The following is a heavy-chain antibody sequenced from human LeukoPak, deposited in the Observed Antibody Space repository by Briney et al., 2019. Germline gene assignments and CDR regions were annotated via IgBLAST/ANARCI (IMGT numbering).Heavy chain of an antibody. CDR1: GYSISSGYY. Sequence: PSETQSLTCAVSGYSISSGYYWGWIRQPPGKGLEWIGSIYHSGSTYYNPSLKSRVTISVDTSKNQFSLKLSSVTAADTAVYYCASAYYDILTGYFDYWGQGTLVTVSS. CDR2: IYHSGST. D-gene: IGHD3-9*01. J-gene: IGHJ4*02. CDR3: ASAYYDILTGYFDY. V-gene: IGHV4-38-2*01.